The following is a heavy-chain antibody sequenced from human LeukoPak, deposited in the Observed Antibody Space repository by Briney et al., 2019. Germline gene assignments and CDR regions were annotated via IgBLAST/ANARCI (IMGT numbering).Heavy chain of an antibody. J-gene: IGHJ5*02. CDR1: GFTFSSNV. CDR2: SGTYGRT. D-gene: IGHD4-17*01. Sequence: PGGSLILSCVASGFTFSSNVLNWVRQAPGKGLEWVSVSGTYGRTQYADSVKGRFTISRDNSKNTLFLQMNSLRAADTAAYYCAKAPHDYDDFNWFDPWGQGTLVTVSS. V-gene: IGHV3-23*01. CDR3: AKAPHDYDDFNWFDP.